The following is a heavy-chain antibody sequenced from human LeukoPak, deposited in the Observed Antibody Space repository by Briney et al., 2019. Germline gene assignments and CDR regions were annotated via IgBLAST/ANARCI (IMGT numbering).Heavy chain of an antibody. V-gene: IGHV1-18*01. CDR3: ARVGDVEMATITHDY. D-gene: IGHD5-24*01. J-gene: IGHJ4*02. CDR1: GYTFTSYG. CDR2: ISAYNGNT. Sequence: GASVKVSCKASGYTFTSYGISWVRQAPGQGLEWMGWISAYNGNTNYAQKLQGRVTMTTDTSTSTAYMELSSLRSEDTAVYYCARVGDVEMATITHDYWGQGTLVTVSS.